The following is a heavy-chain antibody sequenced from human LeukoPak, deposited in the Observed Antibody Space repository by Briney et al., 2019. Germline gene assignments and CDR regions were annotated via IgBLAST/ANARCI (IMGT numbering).Heavy chain of an antibody. D-gene: IGHD3-22*01. Sequence: SETLSLTCAVSAASISNYYWSWIRQAPGKGLEWIGYISTSGSTNYNPSLMSRVSISLDTSKNRFSLNLNFVTAADTAVYYCASPRSGYRYTFDYWGQGALVTVSS. CDR2: ISTSGST. CDR3: ASPRSGYRYTFDY. J-gene: IGHJ4*02. CDR1: AASISNYY. V-gene: IGHV4-4*09.